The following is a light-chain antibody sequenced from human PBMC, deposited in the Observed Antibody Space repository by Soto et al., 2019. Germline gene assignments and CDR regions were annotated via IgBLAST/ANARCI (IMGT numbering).Light chain of an antibody. CDR1: SSDVGGYNY. CDR3: NSYRSSSTRYV. CDR2: DVT. J-gene: IGLJ1*01. V-gene: IGLV2-14*01. Sequence: QSVLTQPASVSGSPGQSITISCTGTSSDVGGYNYVSWYQQHPGKAPKLMISDVTNRPSGVSDRFSGSKSGNTASLTISGLQAEDEADYYCNSYRSSSTRYVFGTGTRSPS.